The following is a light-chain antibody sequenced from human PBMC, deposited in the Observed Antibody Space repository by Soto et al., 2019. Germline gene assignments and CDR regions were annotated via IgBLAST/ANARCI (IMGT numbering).Light chain of an antibody. CDR1: QSVSSY. Sequence: VLTQNPGTLSLSPGERATLSCRASQSVSSYFAWYQQKPGQAPRLLIYDASNRATGIPVRFSGSGSGTDFTLTISSLEPEDFAVYYCQQRYNWVTFGGGTKV. J-gene: IGKJ4*01. CDR3: QQRYNWVT. CDR2: DAS. V-gene: IGKV3-11*01.